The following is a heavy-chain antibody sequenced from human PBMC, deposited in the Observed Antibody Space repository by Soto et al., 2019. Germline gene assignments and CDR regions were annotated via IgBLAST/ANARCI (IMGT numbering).Heavy chain of an antibody. CDR3: ARDSGYCSGGSCKGGWFDP. CDR2: ISSSSSYT. V-gene: IGHV3-11*06. CDR1: GFTFSDYY. D-gene: IGHD2-15*01. Sequence: GGSLRLSCAASGFTFSDYYMSWIRQAPGKGLEWVSYISSSSSYTNYADSVKGRFTISRDNAKNSLYLQMNSLRAEDTAVYYCARDSGYCSGGSCKGGWFDPWGQGTLVTVSS. J-gene: IGHJ5*02.